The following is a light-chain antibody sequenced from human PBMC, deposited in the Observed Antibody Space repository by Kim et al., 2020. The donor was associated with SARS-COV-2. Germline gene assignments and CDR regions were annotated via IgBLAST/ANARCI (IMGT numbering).Light chain of an antibody. CDR1: QGIGND. Sequence: AIHMTQSPSSLSASVGDRVTITCRASQGIGNDLGWYQQKPGRAPKLLIYATSKVQSGVPSRFSGSGSSTDFTLTISTLQPEDLATYYCLHDDSYPLTFGQGTKVDIK. CDR2: ATS. CDR3: LHDDSYPLT. J-gene: IGKJ1*01. V-gene: IGKV1-6*01.